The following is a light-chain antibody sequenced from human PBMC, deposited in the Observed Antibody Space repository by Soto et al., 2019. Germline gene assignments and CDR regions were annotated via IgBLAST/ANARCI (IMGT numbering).Light chain of an antibody. CDR2: RNN. V-gene: IGLV1-44*01. CDR3: AACADSLNELV. Sequence: QSVLTQPPSASGTPGQRVTISCSGSSSNIGSNTVNWYQQLPGTAPKLLIYRNNQRPSGVADRFSGSKSGTSASLAISGLQPEDEADYYCAACADSLNELVFGGGTKLTVL. CDR1: SSNIGSNT. J-gene: IGLJ2*01.